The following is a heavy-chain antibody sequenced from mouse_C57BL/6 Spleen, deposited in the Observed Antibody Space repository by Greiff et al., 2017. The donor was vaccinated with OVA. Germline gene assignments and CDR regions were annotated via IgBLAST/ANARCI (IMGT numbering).Heavy chain of an antibody. CDR2: IYPGDGDT. CDR3: ACTTVVNYAMDY. CDR1: GYAFSSSW. Sequence: QVQLKESGPELVKPGASVKISCKASGYAFSSSWMNWVKQRPGKGLEWIGRIYPGDGDTNYNGKFKGKATLTADKSSSTAYMQLSSLTSEDSAVYFCACTTVVNYAMDYWGQGTSVTVSS. V-gene: IGHV1-82*01. J-gene: IGHJ4*01. D-gene: IGHD1-1*01.